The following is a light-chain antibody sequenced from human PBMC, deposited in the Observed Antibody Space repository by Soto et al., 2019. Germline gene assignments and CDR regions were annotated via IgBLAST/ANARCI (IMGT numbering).Light chain of an antibody. CDR2: GAS. J-gene: IGKJ3*01. CDR1: QSVSSN. V-gene: IGKV3-15*01. Sequence: EIVMTQSPATLSVSPGERATLSCRASQSVSSNLAWYQQKPDQAPRLLIYGASTRATGIPARFSGSGSGTEFTLTINSLQSAECTVCYCLQYNHLPPRTVGRGTRLDIK. CDR3: LQYNHLPPRT.